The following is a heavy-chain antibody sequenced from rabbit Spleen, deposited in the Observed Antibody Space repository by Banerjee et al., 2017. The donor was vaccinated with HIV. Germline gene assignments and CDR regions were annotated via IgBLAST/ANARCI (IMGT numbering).Heavy chain of an antibody. V-gene: IGHV1S7*01. D-gene: IGHD4-1*01. CDR3: ARDGSSGWLYFNL. J-gene: IGHJ4*01. CDR1: GFDFSSYY. CDR2: IDPVFGST. Sequence: QLKESGGGLVQPGGSLKLSCKASGFDFSSYYMSWVRQAPGKGLEWIGYIDPVFGSTYYASWVNGRFTISSHNAQNTLYLQLNSLTAADTATYFCARDGSSGWLYFNLWGPGTLVTVS.